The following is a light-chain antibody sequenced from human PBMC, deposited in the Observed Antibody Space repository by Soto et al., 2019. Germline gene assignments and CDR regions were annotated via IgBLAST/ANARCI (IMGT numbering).Light chain of an antibody. CDR3: QQRSNWPPSLT. CDR1: QSVSSY. Sequence: EIVLTQSPATPSLSPGERATLSCRASQSVSSYLAWYQQKPGQAPRLLIYDASNRATGIPARFSGSGSGTDLTLTISSLEPEDFAVYYCQQRSNWPPSLTFGGGTKVEIK. CDR2: DAS. V-gene: IGKV3-11*01. J-gene: IGKJ4*01.